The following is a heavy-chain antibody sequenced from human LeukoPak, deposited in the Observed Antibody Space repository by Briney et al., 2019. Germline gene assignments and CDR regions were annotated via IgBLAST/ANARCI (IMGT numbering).Heavy chain of an antibody. J-gene: IGHJ4*02. CDR2: VSLSNGRA. CDR3: ARSYTSGSYVIDY. V-gene: IGHV3-23*01. CDR1: GFTFSSYG. D-gene: IGHD6-25*01. Sequence: GGSLRLSCAASGFTFSSYGMHWVRQAPGKGLEWVSGVSLSNGRAYADSVKGRFTISRDDSQNTLFLQMNSLRAEDTAFYYCARSYTSGSYVIDYWGQGTLVIVSS.